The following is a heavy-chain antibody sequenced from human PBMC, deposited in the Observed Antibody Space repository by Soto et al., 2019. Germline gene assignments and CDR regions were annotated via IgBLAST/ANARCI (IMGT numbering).Heavy chain of an antibody. J-gene: IGHJ5*02. V-gene: IGHV4-59*11. Sequence: SETLSLTCTVSGDSISSHYWSWIRQPPGKRLEWIGHIYHSGGTRYNPSLRSRVTISVDTSKNQFSLKLRSVTAADTAVYYCAKNVAVAGFCLDPWGQGILVTVSS. CDR2: IYHSGGT. CDR3: AKNVAVAGFCLDP. D-gene: IGHD6-19*01. CDR1: GDSISSHY.